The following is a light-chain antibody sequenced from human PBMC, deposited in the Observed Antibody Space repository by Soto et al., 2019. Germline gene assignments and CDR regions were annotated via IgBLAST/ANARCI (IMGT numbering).Light chain of an antibody. V-gene: IGKV1-39*01. Sequence: DIQMTQSPSSLSASVGDRATITCRASQSISTYLNWYQQKPGKAPRLLIYAASRLQSGVPSRFSGGGSGTDFTLTISSLQPEDFATYYCQQSFTTPYVAFGQGTKVEIK. CDR1: QSISTY. CDR2: AAS. J-gene: IGKJ1*01. CDR3: QQSFTTPYVA.